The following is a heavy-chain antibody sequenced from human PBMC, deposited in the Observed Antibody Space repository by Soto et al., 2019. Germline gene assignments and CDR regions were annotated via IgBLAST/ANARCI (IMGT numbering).Heavy chain of an antibody. CDR2: INHSGST. Sequence: SETLSLTCAVYGGSFSGYYWSWIRQPPGKGPEWIGEINHSGSTNYNPSLKSRVTISVDTSKNQFSLKLSSVTAADTAVYYCARGRKRGYGWGDYYYYGMDVWGQGTTVTVSS. D-gene: IGHD5-12*01. CDR3: ARGRKRGYGWGDYYYYGMDV. CDR1: GGSFSGYY. J-gene: IGHJ6*02. V-gene: IGHV4-34*01.